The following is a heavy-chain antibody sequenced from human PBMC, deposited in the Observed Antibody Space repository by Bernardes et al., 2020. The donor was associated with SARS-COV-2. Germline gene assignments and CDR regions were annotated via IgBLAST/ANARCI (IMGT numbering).Heavy chain of an antibody. CDR2: ISWNSGGI. D-gene: IGHD3-10*01. CDR1: GFTFDDYA. Sequence: GGSLRLSCTASGFTFDDYAMHWVRQAPGKGLEWVSGISWNSGGIGYADSVRGRFTISRDNGRNSLYLQMNSLRAEDTALYYCAKDLSKVRYYYGMDVWGQGTSVIVSS. J-gene: IGHJ6*02. CDR3: AKDLSKVRYYYGMDV. V-gene: IGHV3-9*01.